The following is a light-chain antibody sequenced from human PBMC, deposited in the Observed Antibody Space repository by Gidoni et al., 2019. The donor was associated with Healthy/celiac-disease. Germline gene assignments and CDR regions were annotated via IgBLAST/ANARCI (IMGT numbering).Light chain of an antibody. CDR1: QSVSSY. J-gene: IGKJ1*01. CDR3: QQRSNWPPRT. CDR2: DAS. V-gene: IGKV3-11*01. Sequence: DIVLTQSPATLSLSPGERATLSCRASQSVSSYLAWYQQKPGQAPRLLIYDASNRSTGSPARFSGSGSGTDFTLSISSLEPEDYAVYYCQQRSNWPPRTFXQXTKVEIK.